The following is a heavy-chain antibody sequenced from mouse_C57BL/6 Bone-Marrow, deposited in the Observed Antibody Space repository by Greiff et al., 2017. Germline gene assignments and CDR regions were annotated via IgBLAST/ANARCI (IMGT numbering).Heavy chain of an antibody. Sequence: QFQLQQPGAELVKPGASVKMSCKASGYTFTSSWITWVKQRPGQGLEWIGDIYPGSGSTNYNEKVKSKATLAVDTTSSTAYMQRSSLTSEDSAVYYCERGVTTSTFSAMDYWGQGTSVTVSS. CDR1: GYTFTSSW. J-gene: IGHJ4*01. CDR3: ERGVTTSTFSAMDY. CDR2: IYPGSGST. D-gene: IGHD2-1*01. V-gene: IGHV1-55*01.